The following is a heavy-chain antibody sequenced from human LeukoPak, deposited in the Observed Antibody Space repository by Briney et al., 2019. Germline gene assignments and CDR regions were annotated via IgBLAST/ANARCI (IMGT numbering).Heavy chain of an antibody. J-gene: IGHJ4*02. CDR2: IYYSGNT. CDR1: GGSVSSGSYY. Sequence: SETLSLTCTVSGGSVSSGSYYWSWIRQPPGKGLEWIGYIYYSGNTYYNPSLKSRVTISVDTSKNQFSLKLRSVTAADTAVYYCARATVIMSPFDYWGQGTLVTVSS. D-gene: IGHD2-21*01. CDR3: ARATVIMSPFDY. V-gene: IGHV4-30-4*01.